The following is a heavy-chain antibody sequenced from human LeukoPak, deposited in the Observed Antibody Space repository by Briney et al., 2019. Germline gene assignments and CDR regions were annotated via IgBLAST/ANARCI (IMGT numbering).Heavy chain of an antibody. D-gene: IGHD2-2*01. CDR2: ISSYNGNT. CDR1: GYPFTSYG. Sequence: ASVRVSCKASGYPFTSYGISWVRQAPGQGLEWMGWISSYNGNTNYAQKFQGRVTMTRDTSTSTVYMELSSLRSEDTAVYYCARVNCSSTSCYAEYFQHWGQGTLVTVSS. V-gene: IGHV1-18*01. J-gene: IGHJ1*01. CDR3: ARVNCSSTSCYAEYFQH.